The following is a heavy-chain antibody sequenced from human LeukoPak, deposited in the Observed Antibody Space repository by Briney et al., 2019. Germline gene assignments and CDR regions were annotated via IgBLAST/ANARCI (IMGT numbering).Heavy chain of an antibody. D-gene: IGHD3-10*01. CDR3: ARDRMVRAYVH. J-gene: IGHJ1*01. V-gene: IGHV1-2*02. Sequence: EASVKVSCEASGYTLTGYYMHWVPQAPGQGLEWMGWINPNSGGTNYAQKFQGRVTMTRDTSISTAYKELSRLRSDDTAVYYCARDRMVRAYVHWGQGTLVTVSS. CDR1: GYTLTGYY. CDR2: INPNSGGT.